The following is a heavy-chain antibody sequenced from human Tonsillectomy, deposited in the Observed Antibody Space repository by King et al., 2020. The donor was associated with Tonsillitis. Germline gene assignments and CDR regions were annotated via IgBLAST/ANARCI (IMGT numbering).Heavy chain of an antibody. D-gene: IGHD3-22*01. J-gene: IGHJ4*02. CDR1: GFTFSSYA. CDR2: ISYDGSDK. CDR3: ARDLDYYDSSGYFYY. Sequence: VQLVESGGGVVQPGRSLRLSCAASGFTFSSYAMHWVRQAPGKGLEWVAVISYDGSDKYYADSVKGRFTISRDNSKNTLYLQMNSLRVEDRAVYYCARDLDYYDSSGYFYYGGQGTLVTVSS. V-gene: IGHV3-30*04.